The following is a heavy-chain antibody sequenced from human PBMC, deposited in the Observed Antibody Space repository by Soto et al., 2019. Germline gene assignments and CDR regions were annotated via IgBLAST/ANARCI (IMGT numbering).Heavy chain of an antibody. CDR3: ATTGMGVTFYYYYYGMDV. D-gene: IGHD1-26*01. J-gene: IGHJ6*02. V-gene: IGHV3-66*01. CDR1: GFTGSTNY. CDR2: IFYGGST. Sequence: EVQLVESGGGLVQPGGSLRLSCAASGFTGSTNYMTWVRLAPGKGLEWVSVIFYGGSTYYADSVKGRFTISRDNSKNTLYLQMNSLRAEDTAVYYCATTGMGVTFYYYYYGMDVWGQGTTVTVSS.